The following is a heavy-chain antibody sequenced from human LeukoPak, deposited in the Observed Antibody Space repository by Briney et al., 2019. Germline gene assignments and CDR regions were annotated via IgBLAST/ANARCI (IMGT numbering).Heavy chain of an antibody. CDR1: GGSISTSSYY. J-gene: IGHJ4*02. CDR2: IYYSGRT. Sequence: PSETLSLTCTVSGGSISTSSYYWGWIRQPPGKGLEWIGSIYYSGRTYYNPSLKSRVTISIDTSKNQFSLKLSSVTAADTAVYYCARRTVVIGRDDYWGQGTLVTVSS. D-gene: IGHD4-23*01. CDR3: ARRTVVIGRDDY. V-gene: IGHV4-39*07.